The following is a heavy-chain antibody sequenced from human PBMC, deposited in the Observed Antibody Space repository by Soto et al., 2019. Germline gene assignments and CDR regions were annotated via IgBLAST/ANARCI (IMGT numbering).Heavy chain of an antibody. CDR1: GGSISSGGYH. Sequence: QVQLQESGPGLVEPSQTLSLTCTVSGGSISSGGYHWSWIRQHPGKGLEWIGYMYYSGSTSYNPSLKSGVAFSMDTSKNQFSLKLSSVTDADTAVYYCAREGVYHSSTGYRPHGYWGQGTLVTVSS. V-gene: IGHV4-31*03. D-gene: IGHD3-22*01. J-gene: IGHJ4*02. CDR3: AREGVYHSSTGYRPHGY. CDR2: MYYSGST.